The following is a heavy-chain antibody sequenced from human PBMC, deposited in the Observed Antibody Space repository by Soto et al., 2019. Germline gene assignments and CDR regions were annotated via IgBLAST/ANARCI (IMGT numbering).Heavy chain of an antibody. CDR1: GFSLSSSGVG. J-gene: IGHJ4*02. V-gene: IGHV2-5*01. CDR3: AHSQHFYDCSAGYFDF. D-gene: IGHD3-22*01. Sequence: SGPTLVNPTQTLTLTCAFSGFSLSSSGVGVGWIRQPPGKALEWLALLYWNDDERYSPSLRSRLSITKDTSKTQVVLTMTNMDPVDTATYYCAHSQHFYDCSAGYFDFWGQGTLVTVSS. CDR2: LYWNDDE.